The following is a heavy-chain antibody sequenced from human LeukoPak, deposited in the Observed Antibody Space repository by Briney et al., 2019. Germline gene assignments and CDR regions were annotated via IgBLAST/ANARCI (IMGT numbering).Heavy chain of an antibody. J-gene: IGHJ4*02. D-gene: IGHD4-23*01. Sequence: LPGGSLRLSCAASGFTVSSNYMSWVRQAPGKGLEWVSVIYSGGSTYYADSVKGRFTISRDNSKNTLYLQMNSLRAEDTAVYYRAREYRATVVTSALFDSWGQGTLVTVSS. CDR3: AREYRATVVTSALFDS. V-gene: IGHV3-53*01. CDR2: IYSGGST. CDR1: GFTVSSNY.